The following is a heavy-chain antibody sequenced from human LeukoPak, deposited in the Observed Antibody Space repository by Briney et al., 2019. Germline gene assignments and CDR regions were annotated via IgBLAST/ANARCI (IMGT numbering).Heavy chain of an antibody. Sequence: PSETLSLTCAVSGGSISSGGYSWSWIRQPPGKGLEWIGYIYHSGSTYYNPSLKSRVTISVDRSKNQFSLKLSSVTAADTAVYYCATLILTSRLWDYWGQGTLVTVSS. V-gene: IGHV4-30-2*01. CDR3: ATLILTSRLWDY. CDR1: GGSISSGGYS. D-gene: IGHD2-21*01. J-gene: IGHJ4*02. CDR2: IYHSGST.